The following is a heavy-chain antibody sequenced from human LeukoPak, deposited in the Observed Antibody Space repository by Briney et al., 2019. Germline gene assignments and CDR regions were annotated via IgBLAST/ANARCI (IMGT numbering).Heavy chain of an antibody. CDR2: ISAYNGNT. Sequence: GASVKVSCTASGGTFSSYAISWVRQAPGQGLEWMGWISAYNGNTNYAQKLQGRVTMTTDTSTSTAYMELRSLRSDDTAVYYCARTDTATADYWGQGTLVTVSS. CDR3: ARTDTATADY. D-gene: IGHD5-18*01. J-gene: IGHJ4*02. V-gene: IGHV1-18*01. CDR1: GGTFSSYA.